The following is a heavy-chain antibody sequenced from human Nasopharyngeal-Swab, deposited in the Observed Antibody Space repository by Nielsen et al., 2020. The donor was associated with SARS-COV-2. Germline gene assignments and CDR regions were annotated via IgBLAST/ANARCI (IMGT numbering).Heavy chain of an antibody. CDR2: IRSKANSYAT. CDR3: TSAYSSGWYR. CDR1: GFTFSGSA. J-gene: IGHJ4*02. D-gene: IGHD6-19*01. Sequence: GESLKISFAASGFTFSGSAMHWVRQASGKGLEWVGRIRSKANSYATAYAASVKGRFTISRDDSKNTAYLQMNSLKTEDTAVYYCTSAYSSGWYRWGQGTLVTVSS. V-gene: IGHV3-73*01.